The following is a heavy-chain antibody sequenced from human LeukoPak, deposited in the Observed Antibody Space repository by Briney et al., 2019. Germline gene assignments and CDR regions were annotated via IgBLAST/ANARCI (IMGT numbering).Heavy chain of an antibody. J-gene: IGHJ3*02. CDR2: IRYDGNDK. CDR3: ARDLSSGYYPDAFDI. D-gene: IGHD3-22*01. Sequence: GGSLRLSCAASGFTFSYYGMHWVRQAPGKGLEWVAFIRYDGNDKFYAESVKGRFTISRDNAKNSLYLQMNSLRAEDTAVYYCARDLSSGYYPDAFDIWGQGTMVTVSS. CDR1: GFTFSYYG. V-gene: IGHV3-30*02.